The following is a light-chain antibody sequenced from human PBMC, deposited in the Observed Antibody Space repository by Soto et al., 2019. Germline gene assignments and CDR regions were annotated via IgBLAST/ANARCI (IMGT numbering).Light chain of an antibody. CDR1: QDIRNY. J-gene: IGKJ1*01. CDR3: QKYISAPWT. V-gene: IGKV1-27*01. CDR2: TAV. Sequence: DVQMTQYPSSLSASVGDKVTITCRASQDIRNYLAWYQQKPGKVTKLLIYTAVILKSRGPSRFSGSGSETDFTLTISSLHPEDVVNYYCQKYISAPWTFSQGTKVEIK.